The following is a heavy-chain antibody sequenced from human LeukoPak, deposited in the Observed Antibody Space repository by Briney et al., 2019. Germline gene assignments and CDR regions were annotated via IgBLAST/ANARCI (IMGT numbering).Heavy chain of an antibody. CDR3: ARAYGSGPLDY. V-gene: IGHV4-39*07. D-gene: IGHD3-10*01. Sequence: SETLSPTCTVSGGSISSSSYYWGWIRQPPGKGLEWIGSIYYSGSTYYNPSLKSRVTISVDTSKNQFSLKLSSVTAADTAVYYCARAYGSGPLDYWGQGTLVTVSS. CDR2: IYYSGST. CDR1: GGSISSSSYY. J-gene: IGHJ4*02.